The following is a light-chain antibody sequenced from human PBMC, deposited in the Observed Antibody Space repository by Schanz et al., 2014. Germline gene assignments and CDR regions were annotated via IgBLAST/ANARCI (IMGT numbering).Light chain of an antibody. Sequence: QSVLTQPPSMSGAPGQRVTISCTGNSSNIGSGYDVHWYQRLPGTAPKLLIYDNNNRPSGVPDRFSGSKSATSASLAITGLQAEDEGDYYCSSYAGSNNWRVFGGGTKLTVL. CDR3: SSYAGSNNWRV. V-gene: IGLV1-40*01. CDR1: SSNIGSGYD. CDR2: DNN. J-gene: IGLJ2*01.